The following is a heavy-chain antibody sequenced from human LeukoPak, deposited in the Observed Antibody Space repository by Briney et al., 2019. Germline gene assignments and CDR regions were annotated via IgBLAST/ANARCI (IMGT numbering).Heavy chain of an antibody. V-gene: IGHV4-39*01. CDR1: SDSISSRDYY. Sequence: SETLSLTCTVSSDSISSRDYYWGWIRQPPGKGLEWIGSIYFAGTTYHSPSLKSRLTISVDTSENQFSLKLGSVTAADTAVYYCARLVTYYYYYMDVWGKGTTVTVSS. CDR3: ARLVTYYYYYMDV. D-gene: IGHD4-11*01. J-gene: IGHJ6*03. CDR2: IYFAGTT.